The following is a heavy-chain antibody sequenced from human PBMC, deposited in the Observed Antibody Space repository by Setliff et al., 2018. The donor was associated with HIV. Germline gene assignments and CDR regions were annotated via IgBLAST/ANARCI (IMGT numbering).Heavy chain of an antibody. CDR3: AKDASITGTSYYFDS. Sequence: GGSLRLSCAASGFTFSSYSMNWVRQAPGKGLEWVSYISSGSSYIYYVDYLKGRFTISRDNAKNSLYLQMNSLRTEDTALYYCAKDASITGTSYYFDSWGQGTLVTVSS. V-gene: IGHV3-21*04. CDR2: ISSGSSYI. CDR1: GFTFSSYS. J-gene: IGHJ4*02. D-gene: IGHD1-20*01.